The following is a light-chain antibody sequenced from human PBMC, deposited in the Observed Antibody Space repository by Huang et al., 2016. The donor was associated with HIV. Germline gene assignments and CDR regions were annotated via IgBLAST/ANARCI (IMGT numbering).Light chain of an antibody. CDR2: GES. J-gene: IGKJ4*01. CDR1: QSVDSSD. Sequence: EIVLTQSPGTLSLSPGERATLSCRASQSVDSSDLAWYQQKPGQAPRRLIYGESSRATNSPDGFSGSGSGTDFTLTISRLEPEDFAVYYCQQYGSSPPKLTFGGGTKVEMK. CDR3: QQYGSSPPKLT. V-gene: IGKV3-20*01.